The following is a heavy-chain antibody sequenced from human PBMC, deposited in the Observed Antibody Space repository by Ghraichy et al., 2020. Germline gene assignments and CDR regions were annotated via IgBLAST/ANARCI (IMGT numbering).Heavy chain of an antibody. CDR1: GFTFGDFA. Sequence: GEALNISCLTSGFTFGDFAMSWFRQAPGKGLEWICFIRTKPYGGTAEYAASVKGRFTISRDDSKNIAYLQMDSLKTEDTAVYYCTRDRNNWSARPFDSWGQGTLVAVSS. CDR2: IRTKPYGGTA. D-gene: IGHD6-6*01. CDR3: TRDRNNWSARPFDS. J-gene: IGHJ4*02. V-gene: IGHV3-49*03.